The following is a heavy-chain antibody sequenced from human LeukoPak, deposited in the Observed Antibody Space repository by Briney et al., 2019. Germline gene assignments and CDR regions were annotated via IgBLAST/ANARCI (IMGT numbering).Heavy chain of an antibody. D-gene: IGHD5-18*01. CDR2: ISGYTGNT. CDR3: ARGGYRYGDAFDY. CDR1: GCTFTTYG. J-gene: IGHJ4*02. Sequence: GASVKVSCKASGCTFTTYGISWVRQAPGQGLEWMGWISGYTGNTNYAQKFQGRVTMTTDTSTSTAYMELRSLRSDDTAVYYCARGGYRYGDAFDYWGQGTLVTVSS. V-gene: IGHV1-18*01.